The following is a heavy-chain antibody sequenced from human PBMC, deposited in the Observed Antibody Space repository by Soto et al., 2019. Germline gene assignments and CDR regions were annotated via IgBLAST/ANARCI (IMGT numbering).Heavy chain of an antibody. J-gene: IGHJ3*02. CDR3: AVAGSGSLDI. CDR1: CSTFTNYG. D-gene: IGHD3-10*01. Sequence: VSVQFSCQSSCSTFTNYGIIWVRQAPGQGLEWMGWISGYSGNTKYGEKFQDTVTMTTDTSTTTAYMELKSLISDDTAVYYCAVAGSGSLDIWGQGTMVTVSS. V-gene: IGHV1-18*04. CDR2: ISGYSGNT.